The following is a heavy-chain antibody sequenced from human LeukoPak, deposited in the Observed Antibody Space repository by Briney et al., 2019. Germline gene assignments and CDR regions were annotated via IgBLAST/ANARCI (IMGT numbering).Heavy chain of an antibody. CDR3: NYYGSGSYYRGVLDAFDI. CDR1: GGSISSGDYY. Sequence: SETLSLTCTVSGGSISSGDYYWRWIRQPPGKGLEWIVYIYNNGRTYYNPSLKSRVTISVYTSKNQFSLKLSSVTAADTAVYYCNYYGSGSYYRGVLDAFDIWGQGTMVTVSS. CDR2: IYNNGRT. D-gene: IGHD3-10*01. V-gene: IGHV4-30-4*01. J-gene: IGHJ3*02.